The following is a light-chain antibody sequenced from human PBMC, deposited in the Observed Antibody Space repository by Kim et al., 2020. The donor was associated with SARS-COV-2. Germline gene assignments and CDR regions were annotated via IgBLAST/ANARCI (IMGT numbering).Light chain of an antibody. CDR2: VNGDGSH. CDR3: QTWGTGILV. J-gene: IGLJ3*02. Sequence: QPVLTQSPSASASLGASVKLTCTLSSGHSTYTITWHQQQPQKGPRYLMKVNGDGSHSKGDGIPDRFSGSTSGAECYLTISSLQSDDEADYYCQTWGTGILVFGGGTQLTVL. CDR1: SGHSTYT. V-gene: IGLV4-69*02.